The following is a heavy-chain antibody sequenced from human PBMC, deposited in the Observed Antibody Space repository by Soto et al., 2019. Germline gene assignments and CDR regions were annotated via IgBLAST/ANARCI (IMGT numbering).Heavy chain of an antibody. CDR3: ARDSMYCSGGSCYPDDAFDI. Sequence: PSETLSLTCTVSGGSISSYYWSWIRQPPGKGLEWIGYIYYSGSTNHNPSLKSRVTISVDTSKNQFSLKLSSVTAADTAVYYCARDSMYCSGGSCYPDDAFDIWGQGTMVTVSS. J-gene: IGHJ3*02. CDR1: GGSISSYY. V-gene: IGHV4-59*01. CDR2: IYYSGST. D-gene: IGHD2-15*01.